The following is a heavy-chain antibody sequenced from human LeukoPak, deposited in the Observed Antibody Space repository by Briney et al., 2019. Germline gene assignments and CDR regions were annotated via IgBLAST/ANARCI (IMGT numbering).Heavy chain of an antibody. D-gene: IGHD2-2*01. CDR1: GGTFSSYA. Sequence: SVKVSCKASGGTFSSYAISWVRQAPGQGLEWMGGIIPIFGTANYAQKFQGRVTITTDESTSTAYMELSSLRSEDTAVYYCARQYCSSTSCYHSSYYFDYWGQGTLVTVSS. J-gene: IGHJ4*02. CDR3: ARQYCSSTSCYHSSYYFDY. CDR2: IIPIFGTA. V-gene: IGHV1-69*05.